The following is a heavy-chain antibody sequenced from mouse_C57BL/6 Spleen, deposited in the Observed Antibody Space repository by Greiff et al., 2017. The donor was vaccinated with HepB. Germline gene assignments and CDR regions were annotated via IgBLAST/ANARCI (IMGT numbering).Heavy chain of an antibody. V-gene: IGHV3-6*01. Sequence: EVQLQESGPGLVKPSQSLSLTCSVTGYSITSGYYWNWIRQFPGNKLEWMGYISYDGSNNYNPSLKNRISITRDTSKNQFFLKLNSVTTEDTATYYCARELLFAYWGQGTLVTVSA. J-gene: IGHJ3*01. CDR1: GYSITSGYY. CDR3: ARELLFAY. CDR2: ISYDGSN.